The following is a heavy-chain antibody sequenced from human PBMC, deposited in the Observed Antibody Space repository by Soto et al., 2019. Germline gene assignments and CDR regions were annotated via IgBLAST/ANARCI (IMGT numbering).Heavy chain of an antibody. D-gene: IGHD6-19*01. Sequence: LRLSCAASGFTFSSYGMHWVRQAPGKGLEWVAVIWYDGSNKYYADSVKGRFTISRDNSKNTLYLQMNSLRAEDTAVYYCARFIAVARTSYYYYGMDVWGQGTTVTVS. CDR3: ARFIAVARTSYYYYGMDV. CDR2: IWYDGSNK. J-gene: IGHJ6*02. CDR1: GFTFSSYG. V-gene: IGHV3-33*01.